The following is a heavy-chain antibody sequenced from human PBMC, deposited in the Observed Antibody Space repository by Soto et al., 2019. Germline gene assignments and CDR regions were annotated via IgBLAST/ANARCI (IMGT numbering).Heavy chain of an antibody. CDR3: TTDFYGDYVFRWFDP. Sequence: LRLSCAAADFTFNNAWMNWVRQAPGKGLEWVGRIKSKSVGGTTDYAAPVKGRFTISRDDSKNTLYLQMNSLKTEDTAVYYCTTDFYGDYVFRWFDPWGQGTLVTVSS. J-gene: IGHJ5*02. V-gene: IGHV3-15*07. CDR1: DFTFNNAW. D-gene: IGHD4-17*01. CDR2: IKSKSVGGTT.